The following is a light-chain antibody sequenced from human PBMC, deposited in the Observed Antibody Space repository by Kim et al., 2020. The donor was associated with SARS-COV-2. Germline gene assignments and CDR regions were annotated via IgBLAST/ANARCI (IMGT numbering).Light chain of an antibody. V-gene: IGKV1-39*01. Sequence: ATIGEGVTIAGRASQSISSYLNCYKQKPGKAPKPLIYAASSLQGGVPSRFSGSGSGKDFTLTTSSLQPKNLATNYYQGSYSTLWTYGQGTKVYIK. CDR1: QSISSY. J-gene: IGKJ1*01. CDR3: QGSYSTLWT. CDR2: AAS.